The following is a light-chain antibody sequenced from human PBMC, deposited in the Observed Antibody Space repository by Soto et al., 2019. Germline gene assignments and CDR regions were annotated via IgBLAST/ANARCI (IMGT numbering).Light chain of an antibody. CDR3: QQYSSYSAWT. CDR1: QNIDDY. Sequence: DIQMTQSPSTLSASVGDRVTITFRASQNIDDYLAWYQQKPGKAPKLLIYDASNLQSGVPSRFSGSGSGTEFTLTIRSLQPDDIATYYCQQYSSYSAWTFGEGTKVDIK. J-gene: IGKJ1*01. CDR2: DAS. V-gene: IGKV1-5*01.